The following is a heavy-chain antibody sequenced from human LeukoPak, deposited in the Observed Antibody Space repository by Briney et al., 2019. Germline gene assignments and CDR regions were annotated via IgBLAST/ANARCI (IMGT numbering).Heavy chain of an antibody. CDR1: GFTFSSYA. CDR3: ARDQVYYGSDWFWLDP. CDR2: ISYDGSNK. V-gene: IGHV3-30-3*01. J-gene: IGHJ5*02. D-gene: IGHD2-21*02. Sequence: PGRSLRLSCAASGFTFSSYAMHWVRQAPGKGLEWVAVISYDGSNKYYADSVKGRFTISRDNSKNTLYLQMNSLRAEDTAVYYCARDQVYYGSDWFWLDPWGQGTLVTVSS.